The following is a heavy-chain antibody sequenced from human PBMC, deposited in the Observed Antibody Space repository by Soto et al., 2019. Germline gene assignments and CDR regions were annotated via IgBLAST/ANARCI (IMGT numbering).Heavy chain of an antibody. D-gene: IGHD5-12*01. CDR1: GFTFSSYA. Sequence: EVQLLESGGGLVQPGGSLRLSCAASGFTFSSYAMSWVHQAPGKGLEWVSAISGSGGSTYYADSVKGRFTISRDNSKNTLYLQMNSLRAEDTAVYYCAKVSHVDIVATIFDYWGQGTLVTVSS. J-gene: IGHJ4*02. CDR2: ISGSGGST. CDR3: AKVSHVDIVATIFDY. V-gene: IGHV3-23*01.